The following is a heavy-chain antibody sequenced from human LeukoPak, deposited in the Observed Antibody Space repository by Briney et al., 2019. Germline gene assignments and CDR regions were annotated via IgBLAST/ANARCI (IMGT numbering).Heavy chain of an antibody. J-gene: IGHJ5*02. Sequence: ASETLSLTCTVSGYSISSGYYWGWIRPPPGKGLEWIGSIYHSGSTYYNPSLKSRVTISVDTSKNQFSLKLRSVTAADTAVYYCARDRYNYDSSGGRWFDPWGQGTLVTVSS. CDR2: IYHSGST. CDR3: ARDRYNYDSSGGRWFDP. V-gene: IGHV4-38-2*02. D-gene: IGHD3-22*01. CDR1: GYSISSGYY.